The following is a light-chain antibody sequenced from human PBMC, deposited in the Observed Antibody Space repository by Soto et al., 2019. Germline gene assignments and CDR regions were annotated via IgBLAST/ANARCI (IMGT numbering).Light chain of an antibody. CDR3: QQYYNWPPWT. CDR2: GAS. Sequence: EIVMTQSPATLSVSPGERATLSCRASQSVSSNLAWYQQKPGQAPRLLIYGASTRATGIPARFSGSGSGTEFTLTISSLQSVDFAVYYCQQYYNWPPWTFCQGTKVEIK. J-gene: IGKJ1*01. CDR1: QSVSSN. V-gene: IGKV3-15*01.